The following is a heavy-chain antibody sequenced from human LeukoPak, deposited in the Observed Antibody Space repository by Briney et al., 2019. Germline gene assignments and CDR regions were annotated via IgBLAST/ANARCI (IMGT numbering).Heavy chain of an antibody. CDR3: AGGGTYYDILTNLSYFDY. CDR1: GGTLSSYA. J-gene: IGHJ4*02. Sequence: SVKVSCKASGGTLSSYAISWVRQAPGQGLEWMGGIIPIFGTANYAQKFQGRVTITADKSTSTAYMELSSLRSEDTAVYYCAGGGTYYDILTNLSYFDYWGQGTLVTVSS. V-gene: IGHV1-69*06. CDR2: IIPIFGTA. D-gene: IGHD3-9*01.